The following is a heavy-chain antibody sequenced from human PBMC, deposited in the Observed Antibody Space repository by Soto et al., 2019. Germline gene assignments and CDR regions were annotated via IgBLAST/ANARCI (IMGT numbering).Heavy chain of an antibody. J-gene: IGHJ4*01. V-gene: IGHV3-23*01. CDR3: AKALSDWNFDW. D-gene: IGHD6-19*01. Sequence: GGSLRLSCSPPGFTFSTYAMTWVRQAPGKGLEWVSAISAGAAGIYYSDSVKGRFTISRDNSKNTLYLQMDGLRAEDTALYYCAKALSDWNFDWWGHGILVTVSS. CDR2: ISAGAAGI. CDR1: GFTFSTYA.